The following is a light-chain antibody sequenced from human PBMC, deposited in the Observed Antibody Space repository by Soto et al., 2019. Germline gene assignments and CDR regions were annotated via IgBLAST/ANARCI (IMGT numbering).Light chain of an antibody. J-gene: IGLJ2*01. CDR3: SSYAGGNVV. Sequence: QPVLTQPPSASGSPGQSVSISCAGTSSDVGGYNFVSWYQQHPGKAPKLMIYEVTKRPSGVPERFSGSKSGNTASLTVSGLQSEDEADYYCSSYAGGNVVFGGGTKLTVL. CDR2: EVT. CDR1: SSDVGGYNF. V-gene: IGLV2-8*01.